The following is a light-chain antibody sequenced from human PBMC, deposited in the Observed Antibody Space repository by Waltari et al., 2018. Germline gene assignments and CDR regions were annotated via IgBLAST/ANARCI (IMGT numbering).Light chain of an antibody. V-gene: IGLV1-51*01. CDR2: ENS. Sequence: QSVLTQPPSVSAAPGQKVTISCSGSSSNIGNNYVSWYQQLPGTAPKLLIYENSKRPSGIPDRFSGSKSGTSATVGITGLQTGDEADYYCGTWDSSLSAWVFGGGTKLTVL. CDR3: GTWDSSLSAWV. J-gene: IGLJ3*02. CDR1: SSNIGNNY.